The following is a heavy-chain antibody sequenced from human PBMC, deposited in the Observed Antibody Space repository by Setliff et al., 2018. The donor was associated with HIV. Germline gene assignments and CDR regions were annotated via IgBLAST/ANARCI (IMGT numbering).Heavy chain of an antibody. CDR3: ARLFIPNYFDP. Sequence: PSETLSLTCTVSDASISNYHWSWIRQPPGKGPEWIGYIYYSGSTNYNPSLKSRVTISIDTSTNQFSLKLSSVTAADAAVYYCARLFIPNYFDPWGQGTLVTVSS. D-gene: IGHD2-21*01. J-gene: IGHJ5*02. V-gene: IGHV4-59*08. CDR1: DASISNYH. CDR2: IYYSGST.